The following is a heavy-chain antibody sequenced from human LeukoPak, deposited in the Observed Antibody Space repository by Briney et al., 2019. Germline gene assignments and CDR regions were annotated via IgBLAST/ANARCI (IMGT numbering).Heavy chain of an antibody. CDR3: ARGPDYGDFFFDY. V-gene: IGHV3-20*01. Sequence: GRSLRLSCASSGFTFDDYCTSCVSHAPGKGLEWVSGINWNGGSTDYANSVKGRFTISRDNAKNSLYLQMNSLRAEDTALYHCARGPDYGDFFFDYWGQGTRVTVSS. D-gene: IGHD4-17*01. CDR1: GFTFDDYC. CDR2: INWNGGST. J-gene: IGHJ4*02.